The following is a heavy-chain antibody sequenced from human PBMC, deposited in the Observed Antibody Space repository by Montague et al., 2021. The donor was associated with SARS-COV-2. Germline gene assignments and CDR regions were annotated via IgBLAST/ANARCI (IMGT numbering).Heavy chain of an antibody. CDR3: ARGSGWMGNAFDI. Sequence: SETLSLTCTVSGGSISSYYWSWTRQPPGKGLEWIGYIYYSGSTNXNTSLKSRVTISVDTSKNQFSLKLSSVTAADTAVYYCARGSGWMGNAFDIWGQGAMVTVSS. V-gene: IGHV4-59*01. J-gene: IGHJ3*02. D-gene: IGHD6-19*01. CDR2: IYYSGST. CDR1: GGSISSYY.